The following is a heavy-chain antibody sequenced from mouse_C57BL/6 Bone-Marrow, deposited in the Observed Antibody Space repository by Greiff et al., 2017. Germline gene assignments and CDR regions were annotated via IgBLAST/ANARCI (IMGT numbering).Heavy chain of an antibody. CDR1: GYSFTSYY. J-gene: IGHJ4*01. CDR2: IYPGSGNT. D-gene: IGHD2-2*01. V-gene: IGHV1-66*01. Sequence: QVQLQQSGPELVKPGASVKISCKASGYSFTSYYIHWVKQRPGQGLEWIGWIYPGSGNTKYNEKFKGKATLTADTSSSAAYMQLSSLTSEDSAVYYCAKGGYDVYYAMDYWGQGTSVTVSS. CDR3: AKGGYDVYYAMDY.